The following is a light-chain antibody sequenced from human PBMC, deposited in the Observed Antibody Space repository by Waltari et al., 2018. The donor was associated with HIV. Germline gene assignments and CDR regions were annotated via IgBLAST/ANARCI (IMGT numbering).Light chain of an antibody. J-gene: IGLJ2*01. Sequence: SSVLTQPPSVSVAPGQTVSMTCEGNNVGSKDVHWYQQKPGQAPVLVVYDDSYRPSGIPGRFSGSKSGNTATLSISRVEVGDGADYYCQVWDIISAYVIFGGGTKLTVL. CDR2: DDS. CDR1: NVGSKD. V-gene: IGLV3-21*02. CDR3: QVWDIISAYVI.